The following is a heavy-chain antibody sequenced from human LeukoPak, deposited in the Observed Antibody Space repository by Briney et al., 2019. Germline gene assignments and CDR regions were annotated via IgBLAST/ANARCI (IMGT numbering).Heavy chain of an antibody. CDR3: ARVKAAREGYYYYGMDV. CDR2: VYYSGSGT. CDR1: GGSFSGYY. J-gene: IGHJ6*02. V-gene: IGHV4-59*01. D-gene: IGHD6-6*01. Sequence: SETLSLTCTLSGGSFSGYYWHWIRQPPGKGLEWIGFVYYSGSGTDYNPSLKSRVTMSVDASKNQFSLKLSSVTAADTAVYYCARVKAAREGYYYYGMDVWGQGTTVTVSS.